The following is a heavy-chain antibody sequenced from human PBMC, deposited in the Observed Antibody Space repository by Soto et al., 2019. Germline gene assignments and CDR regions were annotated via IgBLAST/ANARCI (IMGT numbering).Heavy chain of an antibody. Sequence: SXGSLRLSCAAAGFTFSSYGMHWVRQAPGKGLEWVAVISYDGSNKYYADSVKGRFTISRDNSKNTLYLQMNSLRAEDTAVYYCAKDSGYYDFWSGYDGMDVWGQGTTVTVSS. CDR2: ISYDGSNK. J-gene: IGHJ6*02. CDR3: AKDSGYYDFWSGYDGMDV. V-gene: IGHV3-30*18. D-gene: IGHD3-3*01. CDR1: GFTFSSYG.